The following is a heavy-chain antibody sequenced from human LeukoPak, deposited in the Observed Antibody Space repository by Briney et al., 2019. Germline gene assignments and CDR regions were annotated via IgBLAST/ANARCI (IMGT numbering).Heavy chain of an antibody. CDR3: AVQGYCSSTSCYPPDY. CDR2: ISGSGGST. D-gene: IGHD2-2*01. CDR1: GFTFSSYA. Sequence: GGSLRLSCAASGFTFSSYAMSWVRQAPGKGLEWVSAISGSGGSTYYADSVKGRFTISRDNSKNTLYLQMNSLRAEDTAVYYCAVQGYCSSTSCYPPDYWGQGTLVTVSS. J-gene: IGHJ4*02. V-gene: IGHV3-23*01.